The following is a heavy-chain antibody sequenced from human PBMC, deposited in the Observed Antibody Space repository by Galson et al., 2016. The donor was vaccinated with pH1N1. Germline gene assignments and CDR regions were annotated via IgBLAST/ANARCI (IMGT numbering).Heavy chain of an antibody. V-gene: IGHV3-30*03. CDR3: AREAWSYADTYYNGMDV. D-gene: IGHD3-16*01. Sequence: SLRLSCAASGFSFDTYAMHWFRQAPGKGLEWVAFISYNGHDQYYADSLQGRFIISTDNSKNTVYLQRNSLRNEDTAVFYCAREAWSYADTYYNGMDVWGQGTTVTVSS. CDR2: ISYNGHDQ. CDR1: GFSFDTYA. J-gene: IGHJ6*02.